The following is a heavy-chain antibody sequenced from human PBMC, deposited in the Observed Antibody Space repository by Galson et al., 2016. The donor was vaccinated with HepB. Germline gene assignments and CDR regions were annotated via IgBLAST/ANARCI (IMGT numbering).Heavy chain of an antibody. J-gene: IGHJ5*02. D-gene: IGHD3-10*01. Sequence: TLSLTCIVSGDSITSGDYSWTWIRQHPGKGLEWIGYTSDTGITDYNPSLKSRLTISVDTSKNQFSLNLRSVTAADTAFYYCARVSLIRGPGPWGQGALVTVSS. V-gene: IGHV4-31*03. CDR3: ARVSLIRGPGP. CDR1: GDSITSGDYS. CDR2: TSDTGIT.